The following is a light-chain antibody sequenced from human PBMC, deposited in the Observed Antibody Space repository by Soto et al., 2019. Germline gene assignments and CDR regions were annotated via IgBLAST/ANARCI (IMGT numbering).Light chain of an antibody. CDR3: QQRSDWPLT. CDR1: QSVSSY. CDR2: DAS. V-gene: IGKV3-11*01. Sequence: EIVLTQSPATLSLSPGERATLSCRASQSVSSYFAWYQQKPGQAPRLLIYDASSRATGFPASFSGSGSGTDFTLTFSSLEPEDFAVYYCQQRSDWPLTFGQGTKV. J-gene: IGKJ1*01.